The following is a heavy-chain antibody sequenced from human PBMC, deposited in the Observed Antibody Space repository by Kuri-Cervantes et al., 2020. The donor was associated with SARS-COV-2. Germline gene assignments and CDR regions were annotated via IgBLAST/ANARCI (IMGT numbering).Heavy chain of an antibody. Sequence: ASVKISCKASGYTFTSYDINWVRQATGQGLEWMGWMNPNSGNTGYAQKFQGRVTMTRNTSISTAYMELRSLRSEDTAVYYCARGVFITNPPSYYYYMDVWGKGTTVTVSS. CDR2: MNPNSGNT. J-gene: IGHJ6*03. D-gene: IGHD3-3*01. CDR1: GYTFTSYD. CDR3: ARGVFITNPPSYYYYMDV. V-gene: IGHV1-8*02.